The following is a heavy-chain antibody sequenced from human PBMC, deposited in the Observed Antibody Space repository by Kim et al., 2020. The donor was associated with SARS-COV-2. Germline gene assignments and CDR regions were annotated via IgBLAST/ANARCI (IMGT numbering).Heavy chain of an antibody. Sequence: AYSGMGRFTISRDNAKNTLYLQVNSLRAEDTAVYYCAKSQLTVRGSWFDPWGQGTLVTVSS. D-gene: IGHD3-10*01. J-gene: IGHJ5*02. CDR3: AKSQLTVRGSWFDP. V-gene: IGHV3-23*01.